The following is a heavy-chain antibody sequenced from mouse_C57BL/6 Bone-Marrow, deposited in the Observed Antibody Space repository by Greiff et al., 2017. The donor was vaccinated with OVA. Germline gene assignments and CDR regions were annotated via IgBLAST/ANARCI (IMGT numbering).Heavy chain of an antibody. CDR3: ARHEEVYYYGSSWYFDV. J-gene: IGHJ1*03. D-gene: IGHD1-1*01. V-gene: IGHV1-62-2*01. Sequence: QVQLQQSGAELVKPGASVKLSCKASGYTFTEYTIHWVKQRSGQGLEWIGWFYPGSGSIKYNEKFKDKATLTADKSSSTVYMELSRLTSEDSAVYFCARHEEVYYYGSSWYFDVWGTGTTVTVSS. CDR2: FYPGSGSI. CDR1: GYTFTEYT.